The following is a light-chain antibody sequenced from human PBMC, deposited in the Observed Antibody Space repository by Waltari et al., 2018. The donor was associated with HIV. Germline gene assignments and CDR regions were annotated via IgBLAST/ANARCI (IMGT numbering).Light chain of an antibody. CDR3: QQRSYWPPYT. J-gene: IGKJ2*01. V-gene: IGKV3-11*01. Sequence: SLSPGERATLSCRASQSVSSYLAWYQQKPGQAPRLLIYDASNRATGIPARFSASGSGTDFTLTISSLEPEDFAVYYCQQRSYWPPYTFGQGTRLEIK. CDR2: DAS. CDR1: QSVSSY.